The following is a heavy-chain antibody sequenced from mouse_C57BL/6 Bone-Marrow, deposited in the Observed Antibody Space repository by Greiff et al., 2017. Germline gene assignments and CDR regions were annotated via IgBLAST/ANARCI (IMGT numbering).Heavy chain of an antibody. CDR3: ARVETAFYAMDY. J-gene: IGHJ4*01. CDR1: GFTFRDYY. D-gene: IGHD3-2*01. CDR2: LNYDGSST. V-gene: IGHV5-16*01. Sequence: EVKLMESEGGLVQPGSSMKLSCKASGFTFRDYYMAWVRQVPEKGLEWVANLNYDGSSTYYLDSLKSRFIISRDNAKNILYLQMSSLKSEDTATYYCARVETAFYAMDYWGQGTSVTVSS.